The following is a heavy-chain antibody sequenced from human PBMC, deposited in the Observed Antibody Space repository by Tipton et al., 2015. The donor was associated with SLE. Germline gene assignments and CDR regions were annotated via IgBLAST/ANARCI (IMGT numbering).Heavy chain of an antibody. D-gene: IGHD1-26*01. J-gene: IGHJ6*02. Sequence: SLRLSCAASGFTVSSNYMSWVRQAPGKGLEWVSVIYSGGSTYYADSVKGRFTISRDNSKNTLYLQMNSLRAEDTAVYYCARLLTSYYGMDVWGQGTTVTVSS. CDR2: IYSGGST. CDR3: ARLLTSYYGMDV. CDR1: GFTVSSNY. V-gene: IGHV3-66*02.